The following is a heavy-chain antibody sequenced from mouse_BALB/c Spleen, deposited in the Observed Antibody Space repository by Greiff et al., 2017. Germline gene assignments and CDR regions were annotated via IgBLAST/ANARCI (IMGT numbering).Heavy chain of an antibody. CDR2: ISTYYGDA. J-gene: IGHJ2*01. Sequence: QVQLQQSGAELVRPGVSVKISCKGSGYTFTDYATHWVKQSHAKSLEWIGVISTYYGDASYNQKFKGKATMTVDKSSSTAYMELARLTSEDSAIYYCARGGDAVDYWGQGTTLTVSS. CDR1: GYTFTDYA. CDR3: ARGGDAVDY. V-gene: IGHV1S137*01.